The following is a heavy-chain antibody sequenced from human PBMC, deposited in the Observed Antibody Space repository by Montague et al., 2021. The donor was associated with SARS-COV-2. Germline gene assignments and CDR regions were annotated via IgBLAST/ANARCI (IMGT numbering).Heavy chain of an antibody. CDR1: GDSMTDSY. Sequence: SETLSLTCTVSGDSMTDSYWSWIRQPPGKGLEYIGYIYFSGSTNYNPSLKSRLTISVDTSKNQFFLKLSSVTAADTAVYFCTRLSLGWNTDWGQGTLVTVSS. V-gene: IGHV4-59*08. D-gene: IGHD1-1*01. J-gene: IGHJ1*01. CDR2: IYFSGST. CDR3: TRLSLGWNTD.